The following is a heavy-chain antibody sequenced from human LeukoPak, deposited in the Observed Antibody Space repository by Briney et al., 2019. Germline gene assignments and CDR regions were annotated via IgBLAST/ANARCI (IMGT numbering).Heavy chain of an antibody. D-gene: IGHD3-10*01. CDR3: ARGRGTMVRGVTHYFDY. V-gene: IGHV4-61*01. CDR1: GGSVSSGSYY. J-gene: IGHJ4*02. Sequence: PSETLSLTCTVSGGSVSSGSYYWSWIRQPPGKGLEWIGYIYYSGSTNYNPSLKSRVTISVDTSKNQFSLKLSSVTAADTAVYYCARGRGTMVRGVTHYFDYWGQGTLVTASS. CDR2: IYYSGST.